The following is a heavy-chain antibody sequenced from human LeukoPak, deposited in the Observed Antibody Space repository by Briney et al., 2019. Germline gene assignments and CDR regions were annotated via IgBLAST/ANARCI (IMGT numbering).Heavy chain of an antibody. CDR1: GFTFSSYA. D-gene: IGHD4-17*01. J-gene: IGHJ4*02. Sequence: GGSLRLSCAASGFTFSSYAMSWVRRAPGKGLEWVSTISVSGGSTYYADSVKGRFTISRDNSKNTLYLQMNSLRAEDTAVYYCAKDLHGDYHLFGSWGQGTLVTVSS. CDR2: ISVSGGST. V-gene: IGHV3-23*01. CDR3: AKDLHGDYHLFGS.